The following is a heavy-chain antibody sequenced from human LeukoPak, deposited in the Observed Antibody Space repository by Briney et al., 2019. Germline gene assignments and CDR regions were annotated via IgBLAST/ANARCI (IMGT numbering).Heavy chain of an antibody. CDR2: ISGSGGST. V-gene: IGHV3-23*01. CDR1: GFTFSSYA. D-gene: IGHD6-13*01. J-gene: IGHJ6*02. Sequence: GGSLRLSSAASGFTFSSYAMSWVRQAPGKGLEWVSAISGSGGSTYYADSVKGRFTISRDNSKNTLYLQMNSLRAEDTAVYYCAKDQQQLVPYYYYYYDMDVWGQGTTVTVSS. CDR3: AKDQQQLVPYYYYYYDMDV.